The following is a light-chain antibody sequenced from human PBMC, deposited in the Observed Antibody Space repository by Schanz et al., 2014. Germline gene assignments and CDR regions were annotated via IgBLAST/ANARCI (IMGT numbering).Light chain of an antibody. J-gene: IGKJ5*01. CDR2: GAS. CDR1: QSVTSTY. CDR3: QQYGSSPIT. Sequence: EIVLTQSPATLSLSPGERATLSCRASQSVTSTYLAWYQQKPGQAPRLLIYGASSRATGIPDRFSGSGSGTDFTLTISRLEPEDFAVYYCQQYGSSPITFGQGTRLEIK. V-gene: IGKV3-20*01.